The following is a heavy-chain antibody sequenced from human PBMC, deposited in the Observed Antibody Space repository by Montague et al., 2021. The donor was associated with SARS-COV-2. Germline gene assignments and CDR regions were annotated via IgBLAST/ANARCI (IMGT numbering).Heavy chain of an antibody. CDR3: ARGWGGTYSDDAFDI. D-gene: IGHD1-26*01. V-gene: IGHV4-30-2*01. CDR1: GGSIRRGSDS. J-gene: IGHJ3*02. CDR2: FYHSGSI. Sequence: TLSLTCSVLGGSIRRGSDSWSWIRQPPGKGLEWIGYFYHSGSIYYSPSLKSRVTISVDRSKNHFSLKLTSVTAADTAVYYCARGWGGTYSDDAFDIWGQGKMVTVSS.